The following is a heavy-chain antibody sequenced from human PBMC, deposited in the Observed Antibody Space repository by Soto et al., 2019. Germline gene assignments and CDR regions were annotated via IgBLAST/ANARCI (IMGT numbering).Heavy chain of an antibody. V-gene: IGHV3-48*02. CDR2: ISSSSSTI. Sequence: GGSLRLSCAASGLTFSSYSMNWVRQAPGKGLEWVSYISSSSSTIYYADSVKGRFTISRDNAKNSLYLQMNSLRDEDTAVYYCARDGLLLLLWFGELPYYFDYWGQGTLVTVSS. D-gene: IGHD3-10*01. CDR1: GLTFSSYS. CDR3: ARDGLLLLLWFGELPYYFDY. J-gene: IGHJ4*02.